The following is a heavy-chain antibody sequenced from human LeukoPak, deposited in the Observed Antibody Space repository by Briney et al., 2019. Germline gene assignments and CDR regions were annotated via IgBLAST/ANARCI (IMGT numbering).Heavy chain of an antibody. CDR1: GFTVNSNY. D-gene: IGHD6-13*01. V-gene: IGHV3-53*01. CDR3: ARDTVAAAGTDY. CDR2: IYSGGST. Sequence: GGSLRLSCAASGFTVNSNYMTWVRQAPGKGLEWVSVIYSGGSTYYADSVKGRFTISRDNSKNTLYLQMNSLRADGTAVYYCARDTVAAAGTDYWGQGTLVTVSS. J-gene: IGHJ4*02.